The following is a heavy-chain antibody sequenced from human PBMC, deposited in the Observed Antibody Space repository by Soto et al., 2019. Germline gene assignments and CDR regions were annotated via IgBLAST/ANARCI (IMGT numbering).Heavy chain of an antibody. CDR2: IYYSGST. J-gene: IGHJ5*02. D-gene: IGHD6-13*01. Sequence: SETLSLTCTVSGGSISSSSYYWGWIRQPPGKGLEWIGSIYYSGSTYYNPSLKSRVTISVDTSKNQFSLKLSSVTAADTAVYYCARPGASIAAAEGWFDPWGQGTLVTVSS. CDR1: GGSISSSSYY. CDR3: ARPGASIAAAEGWFDP. V-gene: IGHV4-39*01.